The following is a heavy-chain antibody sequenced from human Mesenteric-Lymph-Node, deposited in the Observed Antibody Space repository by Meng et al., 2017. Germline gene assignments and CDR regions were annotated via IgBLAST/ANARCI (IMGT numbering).Heavy chain of an antibody. D-gene: IGHD3-22*01. V-gene: IGHV3-7*03. CDR1: GFTFNNYA. Sequence: GESLNISCAASGFTFNNYAMSWVRQPPGKGLEWVANIKQDGSEKYAVDSVKGRITISRDNAKNSRYLQMNSLRAEDTALYYCARDRWDALEEGKYYYDSSGYYDGGPVFDYWGQGTLVTVSS. CDR3: ARDRWDALEEGKYYYDSSGYYDGGPVFDY. J-gene: IGHJ4*02. CDR2: IKQDGSEK.